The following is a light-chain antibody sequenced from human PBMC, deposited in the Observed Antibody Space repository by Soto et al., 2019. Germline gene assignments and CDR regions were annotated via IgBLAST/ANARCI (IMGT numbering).Light chain of an antibody. Sequence: DIQMTQSPSSLTASVGDRVTIICRASQSVSTRLAWYQQKPGKAPKVLIYDASSLESGVPSRFSGSGSGTEFTLTISSLQPDDFATYYCQQYNSYSTFGQGTKVDI. CDR1: QSVSTR. V-gene: IGKV1-5*02. J-gene: IGKJ1*01. CDR3: QQYNSYST. CDR2: DAS.